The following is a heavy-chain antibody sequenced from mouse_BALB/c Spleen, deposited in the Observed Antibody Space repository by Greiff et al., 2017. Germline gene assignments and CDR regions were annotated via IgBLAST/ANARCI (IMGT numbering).Heavy chain of an antibody. CDR1: GYAFTNYL. V-gene: IGHV1-54*01. J-gene: IGHJ2*01. CDR2: INPGSGGT. Sequence: QVQLQQSGAELVRPGTSVKVSCKASGYAFTNYLIEWVKQRPGQGLEWIGVINPGSGGTNYNEKFKGKATLTSDKSSSTAYMELSSLTSEDSAVYYCARGGRYDNFDYWGQGTTLTVSS. CDR3: ARGGRYDNFDY. D-gene: IGHD2-14*01.